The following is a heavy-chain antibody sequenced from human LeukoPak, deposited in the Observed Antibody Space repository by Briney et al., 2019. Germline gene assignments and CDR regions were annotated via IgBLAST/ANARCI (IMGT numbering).Heavy chain of an antibody. D-gene: IGHD2-15*01. CDR1: GGSVSSGGHY. J-gene: IGHJ4*02. CDR2: IYYSGST. CDR3: ARLVCGGGSCPAEFDY. Sequence: SETLSLTCIVSGGSVSSGGHYWGWIRQSPGKGLEWIGSIYYSGSTYYNPSLNNRVTIFIDMSKNQFSLRLNSVTATDTAVYYCARLVCGGGSCPAEFDYWGQGTLVTVSS. V-gene: IGHV4-39*01.